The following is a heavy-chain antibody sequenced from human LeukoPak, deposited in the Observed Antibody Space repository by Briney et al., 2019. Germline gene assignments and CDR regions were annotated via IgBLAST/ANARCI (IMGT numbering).Heavy chain of an antibody. J-gene: IGHJ5*02. CDR3: AESRDCSGGSCPLGWFDP. V-gene: IGHV4-59*08. CDR2: IYYSGST. Sequence: ETLSLTCTVSGGSISSYYWSWIRQPPGKGLEWIGYIYYSGSTNYNPSLKSRVTISVDTSKNQFSLKLSSVTAADTAVYYCAESRDCSGGSCPLGWFDPWGQGTLVTVSS. D-gene: IGHD2-15*01. CDR1: GGSISSYY.